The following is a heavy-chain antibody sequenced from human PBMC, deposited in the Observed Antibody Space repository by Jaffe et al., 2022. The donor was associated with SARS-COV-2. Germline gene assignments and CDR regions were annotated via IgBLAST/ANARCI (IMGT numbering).Heavy chain of an antibody. D-gene: IGHD3-16*01. CDR1: GFTVSGYW. Sequence: EVQLVESGGGSVQPGGSLRLSCAASGFTVSGYWMDWVRQAPGKGLEWVANIKPDGSETYYVDSVKGRFTISRDNAKNSLYLQMNSLRVEDTAVYYCARDMGANTFDYLGQGTLVTVSS. J-gene: IGHJ4*02. V-gene: IGHV3-7*01. CDR3: ARDMGANTFDY. CDR2: IKPDGSET.